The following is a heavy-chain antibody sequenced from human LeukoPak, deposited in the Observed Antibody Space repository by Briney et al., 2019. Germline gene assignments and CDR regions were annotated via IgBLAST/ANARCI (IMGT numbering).Heavy chain of an antibody. V-gene: IGHV4-38-2*01. CDR2: IYHSGST. J-gene: IGHJ5*02. D-gene: IGHD2-2*02. Sequence: KPSETLSLTCAVSGYSTSSGYYWGWIRPPPGKGLEWVASIYHSGSTYFNPSLKSRVTISIDTSKNQFSLKLRSVTAADTAVYYCARGYCSSTSCYIPYNWFDPWGHGTLVTVSS. CDR3: ARGYCSSTSCYIPYNWFDP. CDR1: GYSTSSGYY.